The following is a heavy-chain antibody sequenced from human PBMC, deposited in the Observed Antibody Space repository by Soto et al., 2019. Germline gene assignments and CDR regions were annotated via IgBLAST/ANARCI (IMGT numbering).Heavy chain of an antibody. V-gene: IGHV3-33*01. CDR3: ARAAGGDYNQPGYFDY. CDR2: IWYDGSNK. D-gene: IGHD4-17*01. Sequence: GGSLRLSCAASGFTFSSYGMHWVRQAPGKGLEWVAVIWYDGSNKYYADSVKGRFTISRDNSKNTLYLQMNSLRAEDTAVYYCARAAGGDYNQPGYFDYWGQGTLVTVSS. J-gene: IGHJ4*02. CDR1: GFTFSSYG.